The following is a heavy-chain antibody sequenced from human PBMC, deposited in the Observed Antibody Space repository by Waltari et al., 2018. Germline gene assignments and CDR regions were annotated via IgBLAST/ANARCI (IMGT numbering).Heavy chain of an antibody. Sequence: EVQVVASGGGLVQPGGSLSLSCVASGCTFSNYEMNWVRQAPGKGLEWVSYISNSGSTTYYADSVKGRFTISRDNAKNSMYLEMDSLRAEDTAVYYCARPSTEYYYYYYYMDVWGKGTTVTVS. CDR1: GCTFSNYE. CDR2: ISNSGSTT. V-gene: IGHV3-48*03. J-gene: IGHJ6*03. CDR3: ARPSTEYYYYYYYMDV.